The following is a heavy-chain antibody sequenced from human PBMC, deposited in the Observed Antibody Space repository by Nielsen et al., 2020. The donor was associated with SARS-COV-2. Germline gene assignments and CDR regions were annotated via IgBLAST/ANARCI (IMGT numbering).Heavy chain of an antibody. Sequence: GESLKISCTASGFTFGDYAMSWVRQAPGKGLEWVGFIRSKAYGGTTEYAASVKGRFTISRDDSKSIAYLQMSSLKTEDTAVYYCTRGESGYYGSGTPHWGQGTLVTVSS. CDR2: IRSKAYGGTT. V-gene: IGHV3-49*04. CDR3: TRGESGYYGSGTPH. J-gene: IGHJ4*02. CDR1: GFTFGDYA. D-gene: IGHD3-10*01.